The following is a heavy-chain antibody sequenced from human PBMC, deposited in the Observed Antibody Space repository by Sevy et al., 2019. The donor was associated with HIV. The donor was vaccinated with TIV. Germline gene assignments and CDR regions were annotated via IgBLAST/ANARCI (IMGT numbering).Heavy chain of an antibody. CDR1: GDTFTTYD. J-gene: IGHJ4*02. D-gene: IGHD6-13*01. V-gene: IGHV1-8*02. CDR2: MSPKSGNT. CDR3: ARSGRGSSSWHYFDY. Sequence: ASVKVSCKASGDTFTTYDINWVRQATGQGLEWMGWMSPKSGNTGFAQKFQGRLTMTRDTSISTAYMELSSLRSEDTAVYYCARSGRGSSSWHYFDYWGQGTLVTVSS.